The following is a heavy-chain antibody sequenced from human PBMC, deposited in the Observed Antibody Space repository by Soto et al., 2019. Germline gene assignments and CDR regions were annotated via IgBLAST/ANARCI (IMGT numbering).Heavy chain of an antibody. CDR2: IYNDGTYS. CDR1: GFIFKMYW. V-gene: IGHV3-74*01. CDR3: TRGPRPISTGTGAY. D-gene: IGHD3-10*01. J-gene: IGHJ4*02. Sequence: LRLSCAASGFIFKMYWMHWVRQSPWKGLVWISRIYNDGTYSDYADSVRGRFTISRDNVNDTLYLQMNNLRAEDSGLYYCTRGPRPISTGTGAYWGQGTQVTVPQ.